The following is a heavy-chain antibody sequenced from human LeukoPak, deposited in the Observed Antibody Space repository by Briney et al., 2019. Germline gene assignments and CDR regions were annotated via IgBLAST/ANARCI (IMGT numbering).Heavy chain of an antibody. Sequence: PSETLSLTCAVSTYSISSYNYRGWIRQSLCKVLEYIGSISHSGSTYYNPSLQSRVTISVDTSKNQFSLNLTSVTTTDTALYYCARAVTGPRSDPWGKGTLVTVSS. V-gene: IGHV4-38-2*01. D-gene: IGHD6-19*01. CDR2: ISHSGST. CDR3: ARAVTGPRSDP. CDR1: TYSISSYNY. J-gene: IGHJ5*02.